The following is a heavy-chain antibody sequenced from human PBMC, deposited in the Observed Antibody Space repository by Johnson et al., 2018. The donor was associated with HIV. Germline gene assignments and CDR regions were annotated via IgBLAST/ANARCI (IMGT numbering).Heavy chain of an antibody. CDR1: GFTFYNYW. D-gene: IGHD6-19*01. Sequence: VQLVESGGGLVHPGESLRLSCTASGFTFYNYWMSWVRQAPGKGLEWVANIDPDGSNDYYVDSLEGRVTVSRDNAKSSLFLQMDNLRSEDTALYYCARDGIYSSPHDAFDIWGQGTMVTVSS. J-gene: IGHJ3*02. V-gene: IGHV3-7*05. CDR3: ARDGIYSSPHDAFDI. CDR2: IDPDGSND.